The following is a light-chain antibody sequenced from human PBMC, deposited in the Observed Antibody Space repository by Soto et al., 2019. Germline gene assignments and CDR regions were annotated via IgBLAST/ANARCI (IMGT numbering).Light chain of an antibody. V-gene: IGKV1-5*03. Sequence: DYQVTQSPSTLSASVGDRVTITCRASQNIYTWLAWYQQKPGIAPKLLIHKASTLESGVPSRFSSSGFGTEFTLTISGLQPEDSATYYCQQYERYSTFGQGTKVDIK. J-gene: IGKJ1*01. CDR3: QQYERYST. CDR1: QNIYTW. CDR2: KAS.